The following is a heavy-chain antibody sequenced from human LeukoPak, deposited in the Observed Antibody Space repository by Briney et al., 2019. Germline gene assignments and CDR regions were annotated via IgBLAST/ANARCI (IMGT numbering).Heavy chain of an antibody. V-gene: IGHV4-59*01. CDR2: IYYRGNT. CDR1: GDSIRNDD. D-gene: IGHD6-6*01. J-gene: IGHJ4*02. CDR3: ARDSPPQYASSSAGFDY. Sequence: SETLSLTCTVSGDSIRNDDWSWIRQPPGKGLELIGYIYYRGNTNYNPSLKSRVIISIDTSKNQFSLKMSSVTAADTAVYFCARDSPPQYASSSAGFDYWGQGTLVTVSS.